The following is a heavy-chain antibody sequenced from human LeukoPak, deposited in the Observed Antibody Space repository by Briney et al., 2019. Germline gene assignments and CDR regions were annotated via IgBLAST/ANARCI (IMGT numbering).Heavy chain of an antibody. CDR3: AKDRCSNGIGCYYYYMDV. Sequence: GGSLRLSCAASGFTFRSYGMHWVRRAPGKGLEWVAYIQNDGSNEQYADSVKGRFSISRDSSKNILYLQMNSLRAEDTAVYYCAKDRCSNGIGCYYYYMDVWGKGTTVTISS. CDR1: GFTFRSYG. J-gene: IGHJ6*03. D-gene: IGHD2-8*01. CDR2: IQNDGSNE. V-gene: IGHV3-30*02.